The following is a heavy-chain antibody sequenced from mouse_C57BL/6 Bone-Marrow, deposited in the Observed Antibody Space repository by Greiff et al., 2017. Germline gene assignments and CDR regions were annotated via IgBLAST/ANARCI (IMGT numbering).Heavy chain of an antibody. CDR1: GYTFTSYG. J-gene: IGHJ4*01. D-gene: IGHD1-1*01. Sequence: QVQLKESGAELARPGASVKLSCKASGYTFTSYGISWVKQRTGQGLEWIGEIYPRSGNTYYNEKFKGKATLTADKSSSTAYMELRSLTSEDSAVYFCAPFYYYGSKGDYAMDYWGQGTSVTVSS. CDR3: APFYYYGSKGDYAMDY. V-gene: IGHV1-81*01. CDR2: IYPRSGNT.